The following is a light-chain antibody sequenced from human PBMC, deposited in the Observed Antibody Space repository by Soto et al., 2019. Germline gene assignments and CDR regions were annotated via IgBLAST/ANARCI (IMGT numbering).Light chain of an antibody. CDR3: TSWTTSTTMI. V-gene: IGLV2-14*03. CDR2: DVN. CDR1: RSEIGAYNF. Sequence: QSALTQPASLSGSPGQSITISCTGTRSEIGAYNFVSWYQQHPGEVPKLILYDVNVRPSGVSNRFSGSKSGNTASLTISGLQAEDEADYYCTSWTTSTTMIFGGGTKLTVL. J-gene: IGLJ2*01.